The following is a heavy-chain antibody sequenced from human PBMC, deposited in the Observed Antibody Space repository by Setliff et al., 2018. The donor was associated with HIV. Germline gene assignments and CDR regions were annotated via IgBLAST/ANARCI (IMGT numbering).Heavy chain of an antibody. CDR2: IHPVDSDA. CDR3: ARHRHTAAGTLDAFDL. D-gene: IGHD6-13*01. V-gene: IGHV5-51*01. CDR1: EYSFTSHW. J-gene: IGHJ3*01. Sequence: ESLKLSCKGSEYSFTSHWIGWVRQMPGKGLEWMGIIHPVDSDARYSPSFQGQVTMSVDNSINTAYLQWGSLKASDTAFYYCARHRHTAAGTLDAFDLWGQGTMVTVSS.